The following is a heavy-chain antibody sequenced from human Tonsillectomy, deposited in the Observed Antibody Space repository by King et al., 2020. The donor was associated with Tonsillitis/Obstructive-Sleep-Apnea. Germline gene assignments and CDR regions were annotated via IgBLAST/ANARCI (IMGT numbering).Heavy chain of an antibody. CDR3: VRRKRGSFYYMDV. V-gene: IGHV4-59*01. CDR1: GGSIINYY. J-gene: IGHJ6*03. D-gene: IGHD1-14*01. Sequence: VQLQESGPGLVKPSETLSLTCTVSGGSIINYYWSWVRQSPGKGLEWIGYIYNSGTTNYNPSLKSRVTISVDTSNNQFSLNLSSVTAADTAMYYCVRRKRGSFYYMDVWGKGTTVTVSS. CDR2: IYNSGTT.